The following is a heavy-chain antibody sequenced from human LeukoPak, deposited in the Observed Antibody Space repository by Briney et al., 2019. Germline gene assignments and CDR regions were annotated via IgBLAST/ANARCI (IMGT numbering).Heavy chain of an antibody. J-gene: IGHJ4*02. D-gene: IGHD1-26*01. Sequence: PSETLSLTCTVSGGSISSSSYYWGWIRQPPGKGLEWIGSIYYSGSTYHNPSLKSRVTISVDTSKNQFSLKLSSVTAADTAVYYCARDPFIVVPKLYYFDYWGQGTLVTVSS. CDR3: ARDPFIVVPKLYYFDY. V-gene: IGHV4-39*07. CDR1: GGSISSSSYY. CDR2: IYYSGST.